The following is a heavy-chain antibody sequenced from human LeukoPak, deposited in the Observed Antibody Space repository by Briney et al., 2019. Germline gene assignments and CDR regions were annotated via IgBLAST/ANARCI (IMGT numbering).Heavy chain of an antibody. V-gene: IGHV3-33*01. CDR2: IWYDGSNK. J-gene: IGHJ6*03. CDR1: GFTFSSYG. Sequence: HPGRSRRLSWAAAGFTFSSYGMRWVRQAPGKGLEWVAAIWYDGSNKYYADSVKGRFTISRDNSKHTLYLQMNSLRAEDTAVYYCGGYSYGPWYYYYYMDVWGKGTTVTVSS. CDR3: GGYSYGPWYYYYYMDV. D-gene: IGHD5-18*01.